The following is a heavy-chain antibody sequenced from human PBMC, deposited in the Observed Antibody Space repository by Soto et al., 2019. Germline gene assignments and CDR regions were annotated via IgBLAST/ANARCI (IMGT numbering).Heavy chain of an antibody. CDR2: IYYSGST. V-gene: IGHV4-59*01. CDR1: GGSISSYY. CDR3: ARFKSAPPYYFDY. Sequence: SETLSLTCTVSGGSISSYYWSWIRQPPGKGLEWIGYIYYSGSTNYNPSLKSRVTISVDTSKNQFSLKLSSVTAADTAVYYCARFKSAPPYYFDYWGQGTLVTVSS. J-gene: IGHJ4*02.